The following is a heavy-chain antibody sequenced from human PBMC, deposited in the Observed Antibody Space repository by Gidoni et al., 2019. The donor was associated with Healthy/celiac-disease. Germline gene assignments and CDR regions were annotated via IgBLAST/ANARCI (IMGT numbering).Heavy chain of an antibody. V-gene: IGHV1-69*06. CDR1: GGTFSSYG. D-gene: IGHD5-12*01. CDR3: ARGGRYSGYDSLHYYYYMDV. Sequence: QVQLVQSGAEVKKPGSSVKVSCKASGGTFSSYGISWMRQAPGQGLEWMGGIIPIFGTANYAQKFLGRVTITADKSTSTAYMELSSLRSEDTAMYYCARGGRYSGYDSLHYYYYMDVWGKGTTVTVSS. J-gene: IGHJ6*03. CDR2: IIPIFGTA.